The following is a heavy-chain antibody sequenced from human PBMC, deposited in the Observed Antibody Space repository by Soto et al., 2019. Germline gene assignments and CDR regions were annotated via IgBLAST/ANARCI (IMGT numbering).Heavy chain of an antibody. CDR3: AHRQLYSGYDLGVFDY. J-gene: IGHJ4*02. D-gene: IGHD5-12*01. Sequence: QITLKESGPTLVKPTQTLTLTCTFSGFSLSTSGVGVGWIRQPPGKALEWLALIYWDDDKRYSPSLKSRLTITKDTSKNQVVLTMTNMDPVDTATYYSAHRQLYSGYDLGVFDYWGQGTLVTVSS. V-gene: IGHV2-5*02. CDR2: IYWDDDK. CDR1: GFSLSTSGVG.